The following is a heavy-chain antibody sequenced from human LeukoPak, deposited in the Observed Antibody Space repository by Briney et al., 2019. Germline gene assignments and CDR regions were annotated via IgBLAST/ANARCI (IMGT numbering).Heavy chain of an antibody. CDR3: ARKELASTQFDY. CDR1: GYTFISYG. V-gene: IGHV1-18*01. J-gene: IGHJ4*02. D-gene: IGHD2/OR15-2a*01. CDR2: ISAYNGNT. Sequence: ASVKVSCKASGYTFISYGVSWVRPAPGQGLAWMGWISAYNGNTNYAQKFLDRVTMTADTSTSTAYMELRSLKSDDTAVYYCARKELASTQFDYWGQGALVTVSS.